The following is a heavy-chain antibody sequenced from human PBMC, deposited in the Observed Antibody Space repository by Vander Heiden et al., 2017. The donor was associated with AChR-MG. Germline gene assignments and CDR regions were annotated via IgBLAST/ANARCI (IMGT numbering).Heavy chain of an antibody. CDR3: ARVFNSPNSSGWYGSEGGAYYFDY. Sequence: EVQLVESGGGLVQPGGSLRLSCAASGFTVRSNYMSWVRQAPGKGLEWVSVIYSGGSTYYADSVKGRFTISRDNSKNTLYLQMNSLRAEDTAVYYCARVFNSPNSSGWYGSEGGAYYFDYWGQGTLVTVSS. V-gene: IGHV3-66*01. CDR1: GFTVRSNY. D-gene: IGHD6-19*01. CDR2: IYSGGST. J-gene: IGHJ4*02.